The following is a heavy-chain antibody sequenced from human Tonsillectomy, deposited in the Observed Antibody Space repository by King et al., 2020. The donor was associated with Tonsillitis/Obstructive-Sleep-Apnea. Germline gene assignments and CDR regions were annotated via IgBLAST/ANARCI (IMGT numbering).Heavy chain of an antibody. J-gene: IGHJ6*02. CDR2: VWYHGDNK. D-gene: IGHD6-19*01. CDR3: ARHALGLVSPSYSCIDV. CDR1: GFTFNNYG. Sequence: VQLVESGGGVVQPGRSLRISCAASGFTFNNYGMHWVRQAPGKGLEWVAVVWYHGDNKSYADSVKGRFTISRDNSKNTLYLQMNSLRAEDTAVYYCARHALGLVSPSYSCIDVWGPGTSVTVSS. V-gene: IGHV3-33*01.